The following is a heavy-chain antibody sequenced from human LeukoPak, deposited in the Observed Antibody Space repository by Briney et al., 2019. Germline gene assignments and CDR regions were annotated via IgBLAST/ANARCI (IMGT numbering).Heavy chain of an antibody. D-gene: IGHD1-26*01. CDR1: GDSVSSNSAA. CDR2: TYYRSKWYN. Sequence: SQTLSLTCAISGDSVSSNSAAWTWIRQSPARGLEWLGRTYYRSKWYNDYAVSVKSRITINPDTSKNQFSLQLNSVTAEDTAVYYCARGGTYLFDYWGQGTLVTVSS. V-gene: IGHV6-1*01. CDR3: ARGGTYLFDY. J-gene: IGHJ4*02.